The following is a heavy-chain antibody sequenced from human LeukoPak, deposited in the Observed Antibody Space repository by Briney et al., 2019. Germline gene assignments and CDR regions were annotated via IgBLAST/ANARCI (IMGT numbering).Heavy chain of an antibody. V-gene: IGHV1-18*01. Sequence: ASVKVSCTASGYTFTSYGISWVRQAPGQGLEWMGWISAYNGNTNYAQKLQGRVTMTTDTSTSTAYMELRSLRSDDTAVYYCARDPGPYYDSSGYYFDYWGQGTLVTVSS. CDR3: ARDPGPYYDSSGYYFDY. CDR1: GYTFTSYG. J-gene: IGHJ4*02. D-gene: IGHD3-22*01. CDR2: ISAYNGNT.